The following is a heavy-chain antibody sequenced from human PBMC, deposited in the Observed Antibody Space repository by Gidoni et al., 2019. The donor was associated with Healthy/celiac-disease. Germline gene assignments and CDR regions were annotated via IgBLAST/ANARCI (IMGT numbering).Heavy chain of an antibody. CDR1: GFTFSSYA. V-gene: IGHV3-23*01. Sequence: EVQLLESGGGLVQPGGSLRLSCAASGFTFSSYAMSWVRQAPGKGLEWVSAISGSGGSTYYADSVKVRFTISRDKSKNTLYLQMNSLRAEDTAVYYCAKTPGTYYDFWSGYNWFDPWGQGTLVTVSS. CDR2: ISGSGGST. J-gene: IGHJ5*02. CDR3: AKTPGTYYDFWSGYNWFDP. D-gene: IGHD3-3*01.